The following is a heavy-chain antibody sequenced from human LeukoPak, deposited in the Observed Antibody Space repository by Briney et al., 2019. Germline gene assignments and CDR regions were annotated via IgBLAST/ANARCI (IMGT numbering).Heavy chain of an antibody. V-gene: IGHV3-74*01. CDR2: IDGDGTTT. Sequence: PGGSLRLSCAAPGFTFSSYWMHWVRQAPGKGLVWVSRIDGDGTTTNYADSVKGRFTISRDNAKNTLYLQINSLSPEDTAVYYCYVHHYYYYMDVWGKGTTVTVSS. CDR1: GFTFSSYW. D-gene: IGHD3-16*01. CDR3: YVHHYYYYMDV. J-gene: IGHJ6*03.